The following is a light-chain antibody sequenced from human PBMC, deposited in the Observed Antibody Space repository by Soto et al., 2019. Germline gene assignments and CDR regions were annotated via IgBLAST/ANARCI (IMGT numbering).Light chain of an antibody. CDR2: DAS. CDR1: QSVSSY. CDR3: QQRSNWPSIT. V-gene: IGKV3-11*01. Sequence: EIGLSQSPATVSLSPGERATLSCRASQSVSSYLAWYQQKPGQAPRLLIYDASNRATGIPARFSGSGSGTDFTLTISSLEPEDFAVYYCQQRSNWPSITFGQGTRLEI. J-gene: IGKJ5*01.